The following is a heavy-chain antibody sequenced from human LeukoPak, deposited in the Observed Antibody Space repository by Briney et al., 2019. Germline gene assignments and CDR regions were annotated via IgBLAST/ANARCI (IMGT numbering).Heavy chain of an antibody. CDR2: INRSGNT. CDR3: ATTAYYYYVDV. D-gene: IGHD1-26*01. J-gene: IGHJ6*03. Sequence: SETLSLTCAVYGGPFSNYYWTWMRQSPPRGLEWIVEINRSGNTNYDPSLKSRVTISVDTSKNEFSLKLGSVTAADTAMYYCATTAYYYYVDVWGKGTTVTVSS. V-gene: IGHV4-34*01. CDR1: GGPFSNYY.